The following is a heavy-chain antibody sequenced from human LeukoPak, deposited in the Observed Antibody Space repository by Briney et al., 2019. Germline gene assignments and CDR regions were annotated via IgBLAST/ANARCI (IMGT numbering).Heavy chain of an antibody. CDR2: IGTAGDT. V-gene: IGHV3-13*01. CDR1: GFTFSSYD. J-gene: IGHJ3*02. CDR3: AREGDSSTFDI. Sequence: GGSLRLSCAASGFTFSSYDMHWVRQATGKGLEWVSAIGTAGDTYYPGSVKGRFTISRENAKNSLYLQMNSLRAGDTAVYYCAREGDSSTFDIWGQGTMVTVSS. D-gene: IGHD3-22*01.